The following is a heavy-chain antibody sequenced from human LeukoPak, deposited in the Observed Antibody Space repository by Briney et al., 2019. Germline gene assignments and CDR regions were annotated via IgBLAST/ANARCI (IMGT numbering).Heavy chain of an antibody. CDR1: GGSISSSSYY. CDR2: IYYSGST. D-gene: IGHD3-9*01. Sequence: SETLFLTCTVSGGSISSSSYYWGWIRQPPGKGLEWIGSIYYSGSTYYNPSLKSRVTISVDTSKNQFSLKLSSVTAADTAVYYCARMKRYYDILSWGQGTLVTVSS. V-gene: IGHV4-39*01. J-gene: IGHJ5*02. CDR3: ARMKRYYDILS.